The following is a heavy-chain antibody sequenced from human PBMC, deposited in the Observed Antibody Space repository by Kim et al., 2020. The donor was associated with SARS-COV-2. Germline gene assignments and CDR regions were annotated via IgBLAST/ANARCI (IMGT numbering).Heavy chain of an antibody. Sequence: FQGRVTITRETSASTADMELSSLRSEDTAVYYCARDYYGSGSSPTPSFDYWGQGTLVTVSS. D-gene: IGHD3-10*01. V-gene: IGHV1-3*01. J-gene: IGHJ4*02. CDR3: ARDYYGSGSSPTPSFDY.